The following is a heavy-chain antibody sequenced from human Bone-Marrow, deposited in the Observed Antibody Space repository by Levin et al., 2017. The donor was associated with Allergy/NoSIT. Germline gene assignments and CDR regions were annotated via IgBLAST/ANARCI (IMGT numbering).Heavy chain of an antibody. Sequence: ASVKVSCKASGYTFSNYGINWVRQAPGQGLEWLGYISAYNGDTNYAQNLKGRVTMTTDTSTSTAYMELRSLRSDDTAVYYCASSGHSTDFYYWGQGTLFTVSS. CDR2: ISAYNGDT. CDR1: GYTFSNYG. J-gene: IGHJ4*02. D-gene: IGHD2-2*01. CDR3: ASSGHSTDFYY. V-gene: IGHV1-18*01.